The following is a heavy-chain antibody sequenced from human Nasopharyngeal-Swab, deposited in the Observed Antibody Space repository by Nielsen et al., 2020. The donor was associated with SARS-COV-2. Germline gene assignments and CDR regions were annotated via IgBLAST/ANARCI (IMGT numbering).Heavy chain of an antibody. D-gene: IGHD3-3*01. Sequence: GESLKISCAASGFTFSSYEMNWVRQAPGKGLEWVSYISSSGSTIYYADSVKGRFTISRDNAKNSLYLQMNSLRAEDTAVYYCAREIPPKITIFGVVYYYGMDVWGQGNTVTVSS. V-gene: IGHV3-48*03. CDR1: GFTFSSYE. CDR3: AREIPPKITIFGVVYYYGMDV. CDR2: ISSSGSTI. J-gene: IGHJ6*02.